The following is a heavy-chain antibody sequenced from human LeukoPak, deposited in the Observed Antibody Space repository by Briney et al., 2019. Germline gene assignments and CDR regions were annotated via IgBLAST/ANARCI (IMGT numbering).Heavy chain of an antibody. V-gene: IGHV4-4*07. CDR1: GGSISNYY. CDR2: IHTSGTT. Sequence: SDTLSLTCTVSGGSISNYYWSWIRQPAGKGLEWIRRIHTSGTTIYNPSLKSRVTMSVDTSKNQFSLKLSSVTAADTAVYYCASGSSGYDPWGQGTLVTVSS. CDR3: ASGSSGYDP. J-gene: IGHJ5*02. D-gene: IGHD5-12*01.